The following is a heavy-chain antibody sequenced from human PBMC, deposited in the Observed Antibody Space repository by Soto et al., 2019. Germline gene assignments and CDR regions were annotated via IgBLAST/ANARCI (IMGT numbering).Heavy chain of an antibody. Sequence: SETLSLTCTVSGGSISSSSYYWGWIRQPPGKGLEWIGSIYYSGSTYYNPSLKSRVTISVDTSKNQFSLKLSSVTAADTAVYYCAKYGDYGNFDYWGQGTLVTVSS. J-gene: IGHJ4*02. D-gene: IGHD4-17*01. V-gene: IGHV4-39*07. CDR1: GGSISSSSYY. CDR2: IYYSGST. CDR3: AKYGDYGNFDY.